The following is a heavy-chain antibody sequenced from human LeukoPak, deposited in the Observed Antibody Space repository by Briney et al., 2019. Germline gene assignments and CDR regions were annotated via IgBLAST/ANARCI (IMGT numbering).Heavy chain of an antibody. CDR3: AKGYASGTYYSDY. V-gene: IGHV3-23*01. CDR1: GIIFDNYA. Sequence: GGSLRLSCAASGIIFDNYAMSWVRQAPGKGLEWVSAISGSGGATFYAGSVRGRFTISRDNSKNTLYLQVNSLRAEDAAVYYCAKGYASGTYYSDYWGQGTLVTVSS. D-gene: IGHD3-10*01. J-gene: IGHJ4*02. CDR2: ISGSGGAT.